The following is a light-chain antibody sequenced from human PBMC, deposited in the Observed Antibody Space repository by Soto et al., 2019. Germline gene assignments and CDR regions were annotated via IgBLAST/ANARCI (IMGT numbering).Light chain of an antibody. CDR2: LNN. V-gene: IGLV1-44*01. J-gene: IGLJ2*01. Sequence: QAVVTQPPSASGTPGQRVTISCSGSTSNIGSNAVNWYQQLPGTAPKLLIYLNNQRPSGVPDRFSGSKSGTSASLAISGLQSEDEADYYCAAWDDSLNGYVVFGGGTKLTV. CDR1: TSNIGSNA. CDR3: AAWDDSLNGYVV.